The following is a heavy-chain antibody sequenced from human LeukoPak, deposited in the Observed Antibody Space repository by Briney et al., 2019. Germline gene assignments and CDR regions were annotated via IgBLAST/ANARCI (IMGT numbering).Heavy chain of an antibody. CDR3: ARDPGYCSGGSCYWFDY. CDR2: IYTSGST. J-gene: IGHJ4*02. D-gene: IGHD2-15*01. Sequence: SETLSLTCAVSGGSISSGSYYWSWIRQPAGKGLEWIGRIYTSGSTNYNPSLKSRVTMSVDTSKNQFSLKLSSVTAADTAVYYCARDPGYCSGGSCYWFDYWGQGTLVTVSS. V-gene: IGHV4-61*02. CDR1: GGSISSGSYY.